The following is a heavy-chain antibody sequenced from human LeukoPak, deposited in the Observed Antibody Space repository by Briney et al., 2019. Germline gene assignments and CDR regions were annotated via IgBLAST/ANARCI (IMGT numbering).Heavy chain of an antibody. CDR2: IYSGGST. D-gene: IGHD3-10*01. J-gene: IGHJ2*01. Sequence: QPGGSLRLSCAASGFTVSRNYMSWVRQAPGKGLEWVSVIYSGGSTYYADSVKGRFTISRDNSKNTLYVQMNSLRAEDTAVYYCARENYYDSGSYSYWYFDLWGRGTLVTVSS. V-gene: IGHV3-66*01. CDR1: GFTVSRNY. CDR3: ARENYYDSGSYSYWYFDL.